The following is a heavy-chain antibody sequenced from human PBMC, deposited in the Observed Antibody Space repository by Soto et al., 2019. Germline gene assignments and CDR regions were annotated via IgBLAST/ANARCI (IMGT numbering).Heavy chain of an antibody. J-gene: IGHJ6*02. CDR1: GGSISSGGYS. Sequence: SETLSLTCAVSGGSISSGGYSWSWIRQPPGKGLEWIGYMYHSGSTYYNPSLKSRVTISIDRPKNHFSLKLSSVTAADTAVYYCARVSGIYYYGMDVWGQGTTVT. CDR3: ARVSGIYYYGMDV. CDR2: MYHSGST. D-gene: IGHD3-10*01. V-gene: IGHV4-30-2*01.